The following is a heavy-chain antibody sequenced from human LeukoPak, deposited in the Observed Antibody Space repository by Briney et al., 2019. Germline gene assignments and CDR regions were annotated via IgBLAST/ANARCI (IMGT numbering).Heavy chain of an antibody. CDR2: IIPIFGTA. V-gene: IGHV1-69*05. CDR3: ASMLNGPYGDYTPFDY. Sequence: WASVKVPCKASGGTFSSYAISWVRQAPGQGLEWMGRIIPIFGTANYAQKFQGRVTITTDESTSTAYMELSSLRSEDTAVYYCASMLNGPYGDYTPFDYWGQGTLVTVSS. J-gene: IGHJ4*02. D-gene: IGHD4-17*01. CDR1: GGTFSSYA.